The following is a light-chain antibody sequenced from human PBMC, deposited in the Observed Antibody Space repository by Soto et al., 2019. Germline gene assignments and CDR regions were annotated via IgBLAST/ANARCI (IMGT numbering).Light chain of an antibody. CDR3: CSYAGGEYTWV. Sequence: QSALTQPRSVSGSPGQSVTISCTGTGRDVGRYNFVSWYQQHPDKAPKLMVYDVGERPSGVPDRFSGSKSGNTASLTISGLQGEDEADYYCCSYAGGEYTWVFGGGTQLTVL. V-gene: IGLV2-11*01. J-gene: IGLJ3*02. CDR2: DVG. CDR1: GRDVGRYNF.